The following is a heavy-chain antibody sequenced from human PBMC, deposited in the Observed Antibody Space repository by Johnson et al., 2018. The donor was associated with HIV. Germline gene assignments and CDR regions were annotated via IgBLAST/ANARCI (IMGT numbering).Heavy chain of an antibody. Sequence: VQLVESGGGVVQPGRSLRLSCAASGFTFSSYAMHWVRQAPGKGLEWVSYISSSGSTKYYADSVKGRFTISRDNSKNTLYLQMNSLRADDTAVYYCWRDSSGWYGAFDIWGQGTMVTVSS. CDR3: WRDSSGWYGAFDI. D-gene: IGHD6-19*01. V-gene: IGHV3-48*01. J-gene: IGHJ3*02. CDR2: ISSSGSTK. CDR1: GFTFSSYA.